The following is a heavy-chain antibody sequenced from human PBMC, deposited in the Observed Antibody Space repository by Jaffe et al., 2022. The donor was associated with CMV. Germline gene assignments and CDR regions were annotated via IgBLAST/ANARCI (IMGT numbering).Heavy chain of an antibody. D-gene: IGHD3-22*01. V-gene: IGHV5-51*01. Sequence: EVQLAQSGAEVKKPGESLKISCKGSRYSFNSYWIGWVRQMPGKGLEWMGIIYPDDSDTRYSPSFQGQVTISADKSISTAYLQWSSLKASDTAMYYCARPDFRGDYDSGGYFYWGQGTLVTVSS. CDR1: RYSFNSYW. CDR3: ARPDFRGDYDSGGYFY. J-gene: IGHJ4*02. CDR2: IYPDDSDT.